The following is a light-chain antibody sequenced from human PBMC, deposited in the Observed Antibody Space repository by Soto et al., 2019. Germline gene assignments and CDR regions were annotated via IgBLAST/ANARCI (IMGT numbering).Light chain of an antibody. CDR2: GAS. CDR3: QQYNNWPPIT. CDR1: QSVSSN. Sequence: EIVMTQSPATLSVSPGERVSLSCRASQSVSSNLAWYQQKPGQAPRLLIYGASTRATGIPARFSGSGSGTEFTLTISSLQFEDFVVYYCQQYNNWPPITFGPGSKVDIK. V-gene: IGKV3-15*01. J-gene: IGKJ3*01.